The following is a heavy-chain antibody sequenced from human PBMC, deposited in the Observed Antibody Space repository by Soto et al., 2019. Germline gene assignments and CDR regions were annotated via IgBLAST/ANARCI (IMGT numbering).Heavy chain of an antibody. CDR1: GGSFGTYY. CDR3: ARGVYSSGYYLYFDD. D-gene: IGHD3-22*01. J-gene: IGHJ4*02. Sequence: PSETPSLTCSVSGGSFGTYYWSWVRQPPGKRLEWIGYIYYTGSTKYNPSLNSRVIISMDASTNQFSLKLYSVTAADTAVYYCARGVYSSGYYLYFDDWGQGTQVTV. V-gene: IGHV4-59*01. CDR2: IYYTGST.